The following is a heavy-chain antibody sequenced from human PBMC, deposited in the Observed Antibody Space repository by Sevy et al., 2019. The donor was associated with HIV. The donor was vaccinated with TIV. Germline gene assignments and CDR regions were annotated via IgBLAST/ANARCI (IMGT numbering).Heavy chain of an antibody. CDR3: AKTHFKDFWNDYYSFYFDF. CDR1: GFNFNNYA. J-gene: IGHJ4*02. CDR2: ISFSGSKT. D-gene: IGHD3-3*01. V-gene: IGHV3-23*01. Sequence: GGSLRLSCAAAGFNFNNYAMTWVRQAPGKGLEWVSGISFSGSKTYYAESVKGRFSISRDPSKNTLYLQMNNVRVEDTAVYFCAKTHFKDFWNDYYSFYFDFWGQGTLVTVSS.